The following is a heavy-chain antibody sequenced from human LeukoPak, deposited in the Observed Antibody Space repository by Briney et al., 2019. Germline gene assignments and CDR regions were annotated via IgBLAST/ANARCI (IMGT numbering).Heavy chain of an antibody. V-gene: IGHV1-2*02. CDR2: INPNSGGT. J-gene: IGHJ6*02. D-gene: IGHD1-26*01. Sequence: SEKVSCKASGYTFTGYYMHWVRQAPGQGVERMGWINPNSGGTNYAQKFQGRVTMTRDTSISTAYMELSRLRSDDTAVYYCARGWEHYYYGLDVWGQGTTVTVSS. CDR1: GYTFTGYY. CDR3: ARGWEHYYYGLDV.